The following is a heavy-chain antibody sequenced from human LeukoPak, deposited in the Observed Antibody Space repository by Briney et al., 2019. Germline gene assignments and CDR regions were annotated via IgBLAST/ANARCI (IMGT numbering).Heavy chain of an antibody. Sequence: GGSLRLSCAASGFTFSSYAMSWVRQAPGKGLEWVSAISGSGGSTYYADSVKGRFTISRDNAKNSLYLQMNSLRAEDTAVYYCARDPIAYYYDSSGYPNLNWFDPWSQGTLVTVSS. D-gene: IGHD3-22*01. CDR2: ISGSGGST. CDR3: ARDPIAYYYDSSGYPNLNWFDP. J-gene: IGHJ5*02. V-gene: IGHV3-23*01. CDR1: GFTFSSYA.